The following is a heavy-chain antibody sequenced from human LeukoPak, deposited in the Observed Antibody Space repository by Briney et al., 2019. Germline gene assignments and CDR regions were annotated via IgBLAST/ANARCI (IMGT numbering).Heavy chain of an antibody. V-gene: IGHV1-18*01. D-gene: IGHD1-7*01. CDR3: AREYSWDSNWFDP. Sequence: ASVKVSCKASGYTFTSYGISWVRQAPGQGLEWMGWISAYNGNTNYAQNFQGRVTMTRDTSISTVYVELSRLRSDDTAVYYCAREYSWDSNWFDPWGQGTLVTVSS. J-gene: IGHJ5*02. CDR2: ISAYNGNT. CDR1: GYTFTSYG.